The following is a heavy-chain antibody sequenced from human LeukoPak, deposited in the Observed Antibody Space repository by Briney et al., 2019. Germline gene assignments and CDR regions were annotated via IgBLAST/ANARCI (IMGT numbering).Heavy chain of an antibody. CDR1: GYSFTSYW. J-gene: IGHJ6*02. CDR3: AREAYRGGDSHPYGMDV. Sequence: GESLKISCKGSGYSFTSYWIGWVRQMPGKGLEWMGIIYPGDSDTRYSPSFQGQVTISAHKSISTAYLQWSSLKASDTAVYHCAREAYRGGDSHPYGMDVWAQGPTVTVSS. V-gene: IGHV5-51*01. D-gene: IGHD2-21*02. CDR2: IYPGDSDT.